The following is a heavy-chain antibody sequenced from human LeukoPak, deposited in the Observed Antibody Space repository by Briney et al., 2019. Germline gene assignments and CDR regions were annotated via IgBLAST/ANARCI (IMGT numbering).Heavy chain of an antibody. CDR1: GFTFSSYG. J-gene: IGHJ3*02. Sequence: GGSLRLSCAASGFTFSSYGMHWVRQAPGKGLEWVAVIWYDGSNKYYADSVKGRFTISRDNSKNTLYLQMNSLRAEDTAVYYCARGLSGNYLNAFDIWGQGTMVTVSS. CDR2: IWYDGSNK. V-gene: IGHV3-33*01. CDR3: ARGLSGNYLNAFDI. D-gene: IGHD1-26*01.